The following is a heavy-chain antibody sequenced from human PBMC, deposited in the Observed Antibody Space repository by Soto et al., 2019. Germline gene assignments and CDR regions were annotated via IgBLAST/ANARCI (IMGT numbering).Heavy chain of an antibody. Sequence: PGESLKISCEGSGYIFTSYWIGWVRQMAGKGPEWMGIIYPGDSDTRNSPSFQGQVTFSVDKSISTAYLQWSSLKASDTAMYYCARQNYNGAFDIWGQGTTVTVSS. CDR2: IYPGDSDT. CDR1: GYIFTSYW. J-gene: IGHJ3*02. V-gene: IGHV5-51*01. D-gene: IGHD3-10*01. CDR3: ARQNYNGAFDI.